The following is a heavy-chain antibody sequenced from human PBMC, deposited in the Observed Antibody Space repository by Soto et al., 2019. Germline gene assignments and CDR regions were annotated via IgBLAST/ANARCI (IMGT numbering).Heavy chain of an antibody. Sequence: QVQLQESGPGLVKPSGTLSLTCAVSVSSVTWWSWVRQAPGTGLEWIGQIDSSTVTDYNPSLKSXVXIXVDKSKNQLSLEMSSVTAADTAVYYCARHGGFNLYYWGQGILVTVSS. J-gene: IGHJ4*02. CDR2: IDSSTVT. D-gene: IGHD6-25*01. CDR1: VSSVTW. CDR3: ARHGGFNLYY. V-gene: IGHV4-4*02.